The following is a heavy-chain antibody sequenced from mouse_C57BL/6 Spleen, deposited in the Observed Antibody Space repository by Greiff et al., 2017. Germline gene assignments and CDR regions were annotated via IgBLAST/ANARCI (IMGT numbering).Heavy chain of an antibody. CDR3: ARRGYYGIYYFDY. Sequence: EVKLVESGPELVKPGASVKISCKASGYSFTGYYMHWVKQSSEKSLEWIGEINPSTGGTSYNQKFKGKATLTVDKSSSTAYMQLKSLTSEDSAVYYCARRGYYGIYYFDYWGQGTTLTVSS. CDR2: INPSTGGT. CDR1: GYSFTGYY. D-gene: IGHD2-1*01. V-gene: IGHV1-43*01. J-gene: IGHJ2*01.